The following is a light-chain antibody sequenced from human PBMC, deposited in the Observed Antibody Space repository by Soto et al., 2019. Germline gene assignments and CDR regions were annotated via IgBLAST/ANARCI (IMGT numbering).Light chain of an antibody. CDR3: QQYDNFPLT. CDR1: QGITNY. J-gene: IGKJ4*01. CDR2: DAS. Sequence: DIQMTQSPSSLSASVGDRVTITCQASQGITNYLNWYQHKPGKAPKLLIYDASNLETGVPSRFSGGGSGTDFTFTISSLQPEDIATYYCQQYDNFPLTFGGGTKVEIK. V-gene: IGKV1-33*01.